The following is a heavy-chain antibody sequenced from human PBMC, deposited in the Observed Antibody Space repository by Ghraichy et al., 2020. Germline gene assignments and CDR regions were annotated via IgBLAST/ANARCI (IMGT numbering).Heavy chain of an antibody. D-gene: IGHD3-22*01. CDR2: INAGNGNT. Sequence: ASVKVSCKASGYTFTSYAMHWVRQAPGQRLEWMGWINAGNGNTKYSQKFQGRVTITRDTSASTAYMELSSLRSEDTAVYYCARVGYYYDSSGYYPYWGQGTLVTVSS. J-gene: IGHJ4*02. CDR3: ARVGYYYDSSGYYPY. V-gene: IGHV1-3*01. CDR1: GYTFTSYA.